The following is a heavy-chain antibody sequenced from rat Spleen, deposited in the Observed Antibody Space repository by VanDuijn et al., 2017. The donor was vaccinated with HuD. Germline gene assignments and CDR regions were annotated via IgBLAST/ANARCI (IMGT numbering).Heavy chain of an antibody. J-gene: IGHJ2*01. D-gene: IGHD2-1*01. CDR3: ARHPYLDYFDY. Sequence: EVQLVESDGGLVQPGRSLKLSCAASGFTFSDYYMAWVRPAPTKGLEWVATISYDGSSTYYRDSVKGRFTISRDNAKSTLYLQMDSLRSEDTATYYCARHPYLDYFDYWGQGVMVTVSS. CDR1: GFTFSDYY. CDR2: ISYDGSST. V-gene: IGHV5-29*01.